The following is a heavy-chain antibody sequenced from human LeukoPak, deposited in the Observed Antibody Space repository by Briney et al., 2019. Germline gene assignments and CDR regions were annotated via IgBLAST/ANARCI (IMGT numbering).Heavy chain of an antibody. V-gene: IGHV3-53*01. J-gene: IGHJ4*02. CDR2: IYFGDST. CDR1: GFTVSSNY. Sequence: PGGSLRLSCAACGFTVSSNYMIWVRQAPGKGLEWVSVIYFGDSTYYGDSVKGRFTISRDNSKNTLYLQMNSLRAEDTAVYYCAKNQAPLNHFDYWGQGTLVTVSS. CDR3: AKNQAPLNHFDY.